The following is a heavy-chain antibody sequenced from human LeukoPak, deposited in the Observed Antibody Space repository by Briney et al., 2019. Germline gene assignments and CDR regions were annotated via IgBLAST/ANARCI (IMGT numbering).Heavy chain of an antibody. V-gene: IGHV3-48*01. CDR1: GFTFSRYR. CDR2: ISSSSSTI. J-gene: IGHJ4*02. CDR3: ATGTSLDY. Sequence: GGSLRLSCAASGFTFSRYRMNWVRQPPGKGVEWVSYISSSSSTIYYADSVKGRFTISRDNAKNSLYLQLNSLRAEDTAVYYCATGTSLDYWGQGTPVTVSS.